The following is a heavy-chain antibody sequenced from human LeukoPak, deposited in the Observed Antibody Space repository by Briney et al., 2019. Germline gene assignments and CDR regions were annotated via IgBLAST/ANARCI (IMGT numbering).Heavy chain of an antibody. J-gene: IGHJ4*02. CDR3: ARDRRAVQYYDFWSGPPDY. V-gene: IGHV1-46*01. Sequence: ASVKVSCKASGYTFTSYYMHWVRQAPGQGLEWMGIINPSGSSTSYAQNFQGRVTMTRDTSTSTVYMELSSLSSKDPAVYYCARDRRAVQYYDFWSGPPDYWGQGTLVTVSS. CDR1: GYTFTSYY. CDR2: INPSGSST. D-gene: IGHD3-3*01.